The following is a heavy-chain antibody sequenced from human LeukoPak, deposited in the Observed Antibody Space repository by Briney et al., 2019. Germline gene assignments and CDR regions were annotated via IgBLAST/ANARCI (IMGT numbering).Heavy chain of an antibody. V-gene: IGHV4-59*01. CDR1: GVPISIYH. J-gene: IGHJ4*02. CDR3: ASAPNEIFFDY. CDR2: ISYSGET. D-gene: IGHD5-24*01. Sequence: PSETLSLTCNVAGVPISIYHWSWLRQAPGKGLEWIGYISYSGETNYNPSLKSRVTISQDTSTNQFTLKLTSVTAADTAIYYCASAPNEIFFDYWGQGTLVTVSS.